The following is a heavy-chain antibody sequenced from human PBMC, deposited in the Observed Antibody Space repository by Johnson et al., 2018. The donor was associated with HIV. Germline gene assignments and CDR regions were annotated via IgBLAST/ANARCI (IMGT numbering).Heavy chain of an antibody. J-gene: IGHJ3*02. D-gene: IGHD6-19*01. CDR3: AREMGWEDALDI. Sequence: QVQLVESGGGLVQPGRSLRLSCAASGFTFSSYAMHWVRQAPGKGLEWVAVISYDGSNKYYADSVKGRFTISRDDSKNTLYLQMNSLRAEDTAVYYCAREMGWEDALDIWGQGTMVTVSS. CDR1: GFTFSSYA. CDR2: ISYDGSNK. V-gene: IGHV3-30*04.